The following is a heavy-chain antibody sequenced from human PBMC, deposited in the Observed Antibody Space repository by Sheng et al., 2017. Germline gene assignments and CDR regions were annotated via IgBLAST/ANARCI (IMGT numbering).Heavy chain of an antibody. CDR1: GGSFSGYY. V-gene: IGHV4-34*01. D-gene: IGHD6-13*01. CDR3: ARVVIAAAGRFGY. Sequence: QVQLQQWGAGLLKPSETLSLTCAVYGGSFSGYYWSWIRQPPGKGLEWIGEINHSGSTNYNPSLKSRVTISVDTSKNQFSLKLSSVTAADTAVYYCARVVIAAAGRFGYWGQGTLVTVSS. J-gene: IGHJ4*02. CDR2: INHSGST.